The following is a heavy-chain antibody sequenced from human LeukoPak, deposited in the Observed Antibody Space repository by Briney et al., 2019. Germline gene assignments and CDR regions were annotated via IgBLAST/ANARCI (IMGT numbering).Heavy chain of an antibody. CDR1: GGSISSYY. Sequence: SETLSLTCTVSGGSISSYYWSWIRQPAGKGPEWIGRIYTSGSTNYNPSLKSRVTMSVDTSKNQFSLKLSSVTAADTAVYYCARDRIVVVVGATLDNWFDPWGQGTLVTVSS. CDR2: IYTSGST. V-gene: IGHV4-4*07. CDR3: ARDRIVVVVGATLDNWFDP. D-gene: IGHD2-15*01. J-gene: IGHJ5*02.